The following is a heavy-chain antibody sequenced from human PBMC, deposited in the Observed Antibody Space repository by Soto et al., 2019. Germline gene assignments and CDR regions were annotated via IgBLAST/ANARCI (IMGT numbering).Heavy chain of an antibody. D-gene: IGHD3-3*01. Sequence: KTSETLSLTCTVSGGSVSSGGYYWSWIRQPPGKGLEWIGYIYYSGSTNYNPSLKSRVTISVDTSKNQFSLKLSSVTAADTAVYYCARFRRYYDFWSGYPTYYYYYGMDVWGQGTTVTVSS. V-gene: IGHV4-61*08. CDR2: IYYSGST. J-gene: IGHJ6*02. CDR1: GGSVSSGGYY. CDR3: ARFRRYYDFWSGYPTYYYYYGMDV.